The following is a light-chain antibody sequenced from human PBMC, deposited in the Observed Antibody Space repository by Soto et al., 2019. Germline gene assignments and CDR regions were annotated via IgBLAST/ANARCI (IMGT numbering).Light chain of an antibody. J-gene: IGKJ1*01. Sequence: EIVLTQSPATLSLSPGERATLSCRASQSVSSYLAWYQQDPGQAPRLLIYDASNRATGIPARFSGSGSGTDFTLPISSLEPEDFAVYYCQQRSNRPPTFGQGTKVEIK. V-gene: IGKV3-11*01. CDR3: QQRSNRPPT. CDR2: DAS. CDR1: QSVSSY.